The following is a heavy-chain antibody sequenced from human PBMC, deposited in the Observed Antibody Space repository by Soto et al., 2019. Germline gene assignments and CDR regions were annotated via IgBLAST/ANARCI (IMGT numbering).Heavy chain of an antibody. J-gene: IGHJ6*03. CDR3: ARDSARYYYYYMDV. CDR2: IYYSGST. V-gene: IGHV4-31*03. CDR1: GGSISSGGYY. Sequence: PSETLSLTCTVSGGSISSGGYYWSWIRQHPGKGLEWIGYIYYSGSTYYNPSLKSRVTISVDTSKNQFSLKLSSVTAADTAVYYCARDSARYYYYYMDVWGKGTTVPVSS. D-gene: IGHD6-6*01.